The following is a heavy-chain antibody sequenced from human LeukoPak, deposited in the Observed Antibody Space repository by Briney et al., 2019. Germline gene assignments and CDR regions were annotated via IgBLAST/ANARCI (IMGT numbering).Heavy chain of an antibody. CDR1: GYSFTNYW. J-gene: IGHJ3*01. CDR3: ARRSTTWAFDF. Sequence: GESLKISCKGSGYSFTNYWIGWVRQMPGKGLEWMGIIYPGDSDTRYSQSFQGQVTISADKSISTAYLQWSSLKASDTAMYYCARRSTTWAFDFWGQGTMVTVSS. CDR2: IYPGDSDT. D-gene: IGHD2/OR15-2a*01. V-gene: IGHV5-51*01.